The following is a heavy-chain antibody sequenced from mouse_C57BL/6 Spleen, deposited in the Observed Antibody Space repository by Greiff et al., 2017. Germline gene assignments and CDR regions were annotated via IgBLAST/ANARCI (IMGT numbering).Heavy chain of an antibody. CDR3: ARLPTGDFDY. CDR2: ISSGGSYT. J-gene: IGHJ2*01. Sequence: EVQRVESGGDLVKPGGSLKLSCAASGFTFSSYGMSWVRQTPDKRLEWVATISSGGSYTYYPDSVKGRFTISRDNAKNTLYLQMSSLKSEDTAMYYCARLPTGDFDYWGQGTTLTVSS. CDR1: GFTFSSYG. D-gene: IGHD4-1*02. V-gene: IGHV5-6*01.